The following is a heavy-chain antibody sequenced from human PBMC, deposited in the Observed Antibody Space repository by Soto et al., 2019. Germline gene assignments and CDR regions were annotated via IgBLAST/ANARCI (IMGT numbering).Heavy chain of an antibody. CDR1: GYTFTSYG. CDR3: ARQNLERHCSGGSCYPNYYYYGMDV. Sequence: ASVKVSCKASGYTFTSYGISWVRQAPGQGLEWMGWISAYSGNTGYAQKFQGRVTMTRNTSISTAYMELSSLRSEDTAVYYCARQNLERHCSGGSCYPNYYYYGMDVWGQGTTVTVSS. J-gene: IGHJ6*02. D-gene: IGHD2-15*01. CDR2: ISAYSGNT. V-gene: IGHV1-8*02.